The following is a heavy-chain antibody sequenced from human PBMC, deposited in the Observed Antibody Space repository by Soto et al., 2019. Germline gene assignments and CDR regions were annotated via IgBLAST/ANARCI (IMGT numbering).Heavy chain of an antibody. V-gene: IGHV4-59*01. CDR2: IYASGST. D-gene: IGHD1-7*01. CDR1: GGSMSTYY. CDR3: AREGLTGTIGLYYYYGMDV. J-gene: IGHJ6*02. Sequence: SETLSLTCTASGGSMSTYYWNWIRQPPGKGLESIGYIYASGSTYYNPSLKSRDTISVDTSKNQFSLKLSSVTAADTAVYYCAREGLTGTIGLYYYYGMDVWGQGTTVTV.